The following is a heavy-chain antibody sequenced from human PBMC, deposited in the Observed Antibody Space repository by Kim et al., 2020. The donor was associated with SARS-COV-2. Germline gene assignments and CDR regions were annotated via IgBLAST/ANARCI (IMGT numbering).Heavy chain of an antibody. CDR2: ET. J-gene: IGHJ4*02. CDR3: ATGGGYRIDY. D-gene: IGHD5-18*01. V-gene: IGHV1-24*01. Sequence: ETIYAQKFQGRVTMTEDTSTDTAYMELSSLRSEDTAVYYCATGGGYRIDYWGQGTLVTVSS.